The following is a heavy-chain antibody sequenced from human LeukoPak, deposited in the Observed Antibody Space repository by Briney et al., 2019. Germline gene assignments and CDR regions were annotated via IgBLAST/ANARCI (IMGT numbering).Heavy chain of an antibody. CDR3: ARGGGYSYGSFDY. Sequence: GGSLRLSCAASGFTFSRYWMTWVRQAPGKGLEWVASIRHDGREKSYVDSVEGRFTIFRDNNKNSLYLQMNSLRAEDTAVYYCARGGGYSYGSFDYWGQGTLVTVSS. CDR2: IRHDGREK. CDR1: GFTFSRYW. D-gene: IGHD5-18*01. J-gene: IGHJ4*02. V-gene: IGHV3-7*01.